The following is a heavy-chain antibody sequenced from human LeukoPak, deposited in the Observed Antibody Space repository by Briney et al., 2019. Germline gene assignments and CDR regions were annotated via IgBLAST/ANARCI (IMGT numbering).Heavy chain of an antibody. V-gene: IGHV3-7*01. D-gene: IGHD3-22*01. CDR3: ARQGGSTMIVVVTEDAFDI. CDR2: IKQDGSEK. J-gene: IGHJ3*02. Sequence: PGGSLRLSCTASGFRFGLYWMSWVRQAPGKGLEWVANIKQDGSEKYYVDSVKGRFTISRDNAKNSLYLQMNSLRAEDTAVYYCARQGGSTMIVVVTEDAFDIWGQGTMVTVSS. CDR1: GFRFGLYW.